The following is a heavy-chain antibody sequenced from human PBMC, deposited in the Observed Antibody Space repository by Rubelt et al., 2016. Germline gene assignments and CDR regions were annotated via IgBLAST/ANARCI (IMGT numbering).Heavy chain of an antibody. Sequence: EVQLVQSGAEVKKPGESLKISCQGSGYIFTNYWVGWVRQMPGTGLEWMGIIYTGVPDTGYSPFFQSGVSTSANTPVSTANRQWSSRKAAATAMYYWARSSAGRWYSSSWYGGGGPNNWFDPWGQGTLVTVSS. V-gene: IGHV5-51*01. J-gene: IGHJ5*02. CDR3: ARSSAGRWYSSSWYGGGGPNNWFDP. D-gene: IGHD6-13*01. CDR1: GYIFTNYW. CDR2: IYTGVPDT.